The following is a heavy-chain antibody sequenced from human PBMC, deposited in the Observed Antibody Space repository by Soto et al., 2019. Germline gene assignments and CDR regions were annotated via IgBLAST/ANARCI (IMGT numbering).Heavy chain of an antibody. J-gene: IGHJ4*02. Sequence: PSETLSLTCTVSGGSITSSEYYWAWIRQPPGKGLQFVGTIYYSGSSYSNPSLKSRLSMSVDTSKNQFSLTMKSVTAADTAVYYCASMGTGDGYWGQGTLVTVSS. CDR3: ASMGTGDGY. V-gene: IGHV4-39*07. CDR1: GGSITSSEYY. CDR2: IYYSGSS. D-gene: IGHD3-16*01.